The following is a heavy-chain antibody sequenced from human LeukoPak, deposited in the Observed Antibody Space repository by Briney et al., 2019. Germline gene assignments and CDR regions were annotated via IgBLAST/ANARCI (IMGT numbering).Heavy chain of an antibody. Sequence: SVKVSCKASGGTFSSYAISWVRQAPGQGLEWMGGIIPIFGTANYAQKFQGRVTITADESTSTAYMELSSLRPEDTAVYYCALRSRGYSGYDAFDYWGQGTLVTVSS. CDR1: GGTFSSYA. CDR3: ALRSRGYSGYDAFDY. D-gene: IGHD5-12*01. CDR2: IIPIFGTA. V-gene: IGHV1-69*13. J-gene: IGHJ4*02.